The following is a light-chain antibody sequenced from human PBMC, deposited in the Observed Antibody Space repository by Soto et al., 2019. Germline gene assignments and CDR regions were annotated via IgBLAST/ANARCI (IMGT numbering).Light chain of an antibody. V-gene: IGKV3-15*01. J-gene: IGKJ4*01. CDR2: GAS. CDR3: QQYSVWPLVT. CDR1: QSVGTQ. Sequence: EIVMTQSPATLSVSPGERATLSCRASQSVGTQLAWYQLKPGQTPRLLIFGASTRATGIQARFSGSGSGSEFTLTISSLQSEDFAVYSCQQYSVWPLVTFGGGTKVEIK.